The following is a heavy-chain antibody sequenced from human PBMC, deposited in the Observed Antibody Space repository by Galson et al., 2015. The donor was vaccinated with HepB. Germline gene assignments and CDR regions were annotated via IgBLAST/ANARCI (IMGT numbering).Heavy chain of an antibody. CDR1: DSTFSSYT. CDR2: ISTNGATI. D-gene: IGHD4/OR15-4a*01. Sequence: SLRLSCAASDSTFSSYTMNWVRQTPGKGLQWVSYISTNGATIHYADSVKGRFTIAGDNAKNTMWLQMDSLRAEDTAVYYCATTKFGSGAYWTFDIWGQGTLVTVSS. CDR3: ATTKFGSGAYWTFDI. J-gene: IGHJ3*02. V-gene: IGHV3-48*04.